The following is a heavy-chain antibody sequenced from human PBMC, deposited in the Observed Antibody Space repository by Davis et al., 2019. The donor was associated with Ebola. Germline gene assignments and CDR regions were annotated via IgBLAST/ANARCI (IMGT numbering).Heavy chain of an antibody. Sequence: GESLKISCAASGFTFSSYGMHWVRQAPGKGLEWVAVISYDGSNKYYADSVKGRFTISRDNSKNTLYLQMNSLRAEDTAVYYCAKRSFPGYSSGWYYFDYWGQGTLVTVSS. J-gene: IGHJ4*02. V-gene: IGHV3-30*18. CDR3: AKRSFPGYSSGWYYFDY. CDR2: ISYDGSNK. CDR1: GFTFSSYG. D-gene: IGHD6-19*01.